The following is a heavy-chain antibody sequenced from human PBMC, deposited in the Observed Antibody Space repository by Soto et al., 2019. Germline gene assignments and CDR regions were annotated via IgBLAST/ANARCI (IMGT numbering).Heavy chain of an antibody. J-gene: IGHJ3*02. CDR1: GFTFSSYS. CDR2: ISSSSSTI. CDR3: ARVSVRFLESHGLIDAFDI. Sequence: EVQLVESGGGLVQPGGSLRLSCAASGFTFSSYSMNWVRQAPGKGLEWVSYISSSSSTIYYADSVKGRFTISRDNAKNSLYLQMNSLRDEDTAVYYCARVSVRFLESHGLIDAFDIWGQGTMVTVSS. V-gene: IGHV3-48*02. D-gene: IGHD3-3*01.